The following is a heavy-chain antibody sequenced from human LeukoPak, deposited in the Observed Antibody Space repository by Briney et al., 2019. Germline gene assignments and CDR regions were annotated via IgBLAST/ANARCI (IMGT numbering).Heavy chain of an antibody. J-gene: IGHJ4*02. CDR1: GYTFTGYY. V-gene: IGHV1-2*02. CDR2: INPHSGGT. CDR3: GRGYSSSWQTETPHAVDY. D-gene: IGHD6-13*01. Sequence: ASVKVSCKASGYTFTGYYMDWVRQAPGQGLEWMGWINPHSGGTNYAQKIQGRVTMTRYTSISTAYMELSRLRSVDTAVSSGGRGYSSSWQTETPHAVDYWGQGTLVTVSS.